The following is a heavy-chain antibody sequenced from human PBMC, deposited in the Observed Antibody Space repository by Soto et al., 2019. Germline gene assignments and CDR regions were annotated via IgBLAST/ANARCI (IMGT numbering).Heavy chain of an antibody. J-gene: IGHJ4*02. V-gene: IGHV1-69*01. CDR1: GGTFSSYA. CDR2: IIPIFGTA. Sequence: QVQLVQSGAEVKKPRSSVKVSCKASGGTFSSYAISWVRQAPGQVREWMGGIIPIFGTANYAQKFQGRVTITADESTSTAYMELSILRSEDTAVYYCARSYYDFWSGYLSHWGQGTLVTVSS. CDR3: ARSYYDFWSGYLSH. D-gene: IGHD3-3*01.